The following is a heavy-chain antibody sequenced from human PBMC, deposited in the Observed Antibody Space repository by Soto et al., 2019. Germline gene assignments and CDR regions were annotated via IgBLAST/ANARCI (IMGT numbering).Heavy chain of an antibody. D-gene: IGHD3-10*01. V-gene: IGHV1-69*13. Sequence: ASVKVSCKASGVTFSSYAISLLRHSPGQWLEWMGGIIPIFGTANYAQKFQGRVTITADESTSTAYMELSSLRSEDTAVYYCASPHYYGSATSILINDYWGQGTLVTVSS. CDR3: ASPHYYGSATSILINDY. CDR1: GVTFSSYA. J-gene: IGHJ4*02. CDR2: IIPIFGTA.